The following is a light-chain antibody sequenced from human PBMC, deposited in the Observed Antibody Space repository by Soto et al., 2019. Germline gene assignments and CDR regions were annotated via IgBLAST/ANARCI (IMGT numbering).Light chain of an antibody. CDR1: SSDIGAYNR. CDR2: EVA. CDR3: SSFTTSTTGV. J-gene: IGLJ3*02. Sequence: QSALTQPPSVSGSPGQSVAISCTGTSSDIGAYNRVSWYQRPPGTAPKLIIYEVANRPSGVPARFSGSKSGDTASLTISGLQAEDEADYYCSSFTTSTTGVFGGGTKVTVL. V-gene: IGLV2-18*02.